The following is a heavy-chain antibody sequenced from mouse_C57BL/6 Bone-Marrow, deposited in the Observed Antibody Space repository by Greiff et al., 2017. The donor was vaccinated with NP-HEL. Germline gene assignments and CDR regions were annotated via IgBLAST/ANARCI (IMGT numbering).Heavy chain of an antibody. J-gene: IGHJ2*01. D-gene: IGHD5-5*01. Sequence: VQLQQSGPELVKPGASVKISCKASGYAFSSSWMNWVKQRPGKGLEWIGRIYPGDGDTNYNGKFKGKATLTADKSSSTAYMQLSSLTSEDSAVYVCARGYYLYYFDYWGQGTTLTVSA. V-gene: IGHV1-82*01. CDR3: ARGYYLYYFDY. CDR1: GYAFSSSW. CDR2: IYPGDGDT.